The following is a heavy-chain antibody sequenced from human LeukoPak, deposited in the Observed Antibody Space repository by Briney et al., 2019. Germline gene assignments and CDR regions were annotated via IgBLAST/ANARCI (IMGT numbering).Heavy chain of an antibody. CDR3: ARGGVVDAFDI. V-gene: IGHV4-59*01. CDR2: IYYSGST. CDR1: GGSISSYY. J-gene: IGHJ3*02. D-gene: IGHD2-15*01. Sequence: KPGETLSLTCTVSGGSISSYYWSWIRQPPGKGLEWMGYIYYSGSTNYNPSLESRFTISVDTSKNQFYLKLSAVTAADTAVYYCARGGVVDAFDIWGQGTMVTVSS.